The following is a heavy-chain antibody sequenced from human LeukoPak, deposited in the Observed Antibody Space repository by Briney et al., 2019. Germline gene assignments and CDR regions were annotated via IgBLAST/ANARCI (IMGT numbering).Heavy chain of an antibody. CDR3: AKALTGTTPPYWFDP. D-gene: IGHD1-7*01. CDR2: ISGSGGST. CDR1: GFTFSSYA. J-gene: IGHJ5*02. V-gene: IGHV3-23*01. Sequence: GGSLRLSCAACGFTFSSYAMSLVRQAPGKGLEWVSAISGSGGSTYYADSVKGRFTISRDNSKNTLYLQMNSLRAEDTAVYYCAKALTGTTPPYWFDPWGQGTLVTVSS.